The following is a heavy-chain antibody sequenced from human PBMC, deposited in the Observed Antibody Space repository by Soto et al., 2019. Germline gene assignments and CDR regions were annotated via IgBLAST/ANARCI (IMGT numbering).Heavy chain of an antibody. CDR1: GGTFSSYA. Sequence: GASVKVSCKASGGTFSSYAISWVRQAPGQGLEWMGGIIPIFGTANYAQKFQGRVTITADESTSTAYMELSSLRSEDTAVYYCARGIAAAGINYYYYGMDVWGQGTTVTVSS. J-gene: IGHJ6*02. V-gene: IGHV1-69*13. D-gene: IGHD6-13*01. CDR2: IIPIFGTA. CDR3: ARGIAAAGINYYYYGMDV.